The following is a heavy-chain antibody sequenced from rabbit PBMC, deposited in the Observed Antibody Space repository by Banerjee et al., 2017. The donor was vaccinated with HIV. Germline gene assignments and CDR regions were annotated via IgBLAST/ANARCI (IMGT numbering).Heavy chain of an antibody. CDR1: GLDFSSGYD. V-gene: IGHV1S40*01. CDR2: IHGGDATT. D-gene: IGHD6-1*01. Sequence: QSLEESGGDLVKPGASLTLTCKASGLDFSSGYDMSWVRQAPGKGPEWIAFIHGGDATTYYANWAKGRFTISKTSSTTVTLQVTSLTVADTATYFCARVGSITAYAFNLWGQGTLVTVS. CDR3: ARVGSITAYAFNL. J-gene: IGHJ4*01.